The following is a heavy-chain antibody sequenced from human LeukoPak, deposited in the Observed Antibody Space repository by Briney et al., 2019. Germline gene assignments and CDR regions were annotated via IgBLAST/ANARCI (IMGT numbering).Heavy chain of an antibody. CDR3: TTDGDYGDYGWAFDI. Sequence: GGSLRLSCAASGFTFSSYAMSWVRQAPGKGLEWVGRIKSKTDGGTTDYAAPVKGRFTISRDDSKNTLYLQMNSLKTEDTAVYYCTTDGDYGDYGWAFDIWGQGTMVTVSS. D-gene: IGHD4-17*01. CDR2: IKSKTDGGTT. V-gene: IGHV3-15*01. CDR1: GFTFSSYA. J-gene: IGHJ3*02.